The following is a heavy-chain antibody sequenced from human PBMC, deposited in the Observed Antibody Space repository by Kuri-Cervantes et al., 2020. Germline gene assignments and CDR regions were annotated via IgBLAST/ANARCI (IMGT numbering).Heavy chain of an antibody. Sequence: GGSLRLSCAASGFTFSSYEMNWVRQAPGKGLEWISYISSSGSTIYYADSVKGRFTISRDNAKNSLYLQMNSLRAEDTAVYYCAKRYCSRTSCYMSLDYWGQGTLVTVSS. V-gene: IGHV3-48*03. CDR2: ISSSGSTI. CDR1: GFTFSSYE. D-gene: IGHD2-2*02. J-gene: IGHJ4*02. CDR3: AKRYCSRTSCYMSLDY.